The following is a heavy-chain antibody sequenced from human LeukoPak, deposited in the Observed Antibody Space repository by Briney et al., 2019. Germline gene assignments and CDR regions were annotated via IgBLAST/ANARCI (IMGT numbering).Heavy chain of an antibody. CDR2: INHSGST. CDR3: ASHQLFLRRWFDP. V-gene: IGHV4-34*01. D-gene: IGHD1-1*01. J-gene: IGHJ5*02. Sequence: SETLSLTCAVYGGSFSGYYWSWIRQPPGKGLEWSGEINHSGSTNYNPSLKSRGTISVDTSKNQCSLELSSVTAPGTGVYYSASHQLFLRRWFDPWGPGTLVTVSS. CDR1: GGSFSGYY.